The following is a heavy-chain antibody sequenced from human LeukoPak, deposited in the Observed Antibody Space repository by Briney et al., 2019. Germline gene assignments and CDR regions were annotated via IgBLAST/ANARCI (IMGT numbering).Heavy chain of an antibody. V-gene: IGHV3-48*03. D-gene: IGHD6-19*01. CDR3: ARGGSLGY. CDR2: ISSSGSAI. CDR1: GFTFSSYE. Sequence: GGSLSLSCAAPGFTFSSYEMNWVRQAPGKGLEWVSKISSSGSAIYYADSVKGRFTISRDNAKSTLYLQMNSLRAEDTAVYYCARGGSLGYWGQGTLVTVSS. J-gene: IGHJ4*02.